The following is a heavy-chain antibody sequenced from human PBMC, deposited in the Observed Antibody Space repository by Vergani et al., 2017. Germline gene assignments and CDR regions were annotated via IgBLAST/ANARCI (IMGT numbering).Heavy chain of an antibody. CDR2: MTWNSGSI. CDR1: GFTFDDYA. CDR3: SKEGKQTDEQWPLIGDGMDV. Sequence: EVQLVESGGGLVQPGRSLRLSCAASGFTFDDYAMHWVRQAPGKGLEWVSGMTWNSGSIGYADSVRGRFTISRDNAKNSLYLQMNSLRAEDTALYYCSKEGKQTDEQWPLIGDGMDVWGQGTTVTVSS. V-gene: IGHV3-9*01. J-gene: IGHJ6*02. D-gene: IGHD6-19*01.